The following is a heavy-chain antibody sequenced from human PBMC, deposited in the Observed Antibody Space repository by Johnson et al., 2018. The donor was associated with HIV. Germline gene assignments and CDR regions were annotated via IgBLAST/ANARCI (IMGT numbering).Heavy chain of an antibody. Sequence: VQLVESGGGLVQPGRSLRLSCAASGFTFDDYAMHWVRQAPGKGLEWVSGISWNSGSIGYADSVKGRFTISRDNAKNSLYLQMNSLRAEDTALYYCARDPGRYCSGGSCYVEDAFDIWGQGTMVTVSS. D-gene: IGHD2-15*01. V-gene: IGHV3-9*01. CDR3: ARDPGRYCSGGSCYVEDAFDI. CDR2: ISWNSGSI. CDR1: GFTFDDYA. J-gene: IGHJ3*02.